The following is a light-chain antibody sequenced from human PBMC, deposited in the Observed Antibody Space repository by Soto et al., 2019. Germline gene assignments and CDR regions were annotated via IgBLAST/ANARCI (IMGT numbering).Light chain of an antibody. CDR3: LQYDNAPRT. CDR2: GAS. V-gene: IGKV3-20*01. J-gene: IGKJ1*01. Sequence: ELVLTQSPGTLSLSPGERASLSCRASQDITTKRLAWYQQKPGHTPRLLIYGASNRAPGIPDRFSGSGSGTDFTLTISGVGPEDFAVYYCLQYDNAPRTFGNGTKVDIK. CDR1: QDITTKR.